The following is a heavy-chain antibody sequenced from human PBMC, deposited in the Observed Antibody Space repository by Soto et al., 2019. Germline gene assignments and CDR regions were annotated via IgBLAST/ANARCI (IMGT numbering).Heavy chain of an antibody. D-gene: IGHD3-22*01. CDR3: VKGEYYYDSSGYYRYYYYYGMDV. J-gene: IGHJ6*02. Sequence: PGGSLRLSCSASGFTFSSYAMHWVRQAPGKGLEWVAVISYDGSNKYYADSVKGRFTISRDNSKNTLYLQMSSLRADDTAVYYCVKGEYYYDSSGYYRYYYYYGMDVWGQGTTVTVSS. CDR1: GFTFSSYA. V-gene: IGHV3-30-3*02. CDR2: ISYDGSNK.